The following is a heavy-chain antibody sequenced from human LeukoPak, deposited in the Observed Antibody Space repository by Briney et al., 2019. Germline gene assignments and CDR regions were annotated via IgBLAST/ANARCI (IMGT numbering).Heavy chain of an antibody. CDR3: AREFASYCSSSSCYGFNY. D-gene: IGHD2-2*01. CDR1: GFTFSSYS. Sequence: GGSLRLSCAASGFTFSSYSMNRVRQAPGKGLEWVSSISSSSTYIYYADSVKGRFTISRDNAKNSLYLQMNSLRAEDTAVYYCAREFASYCSSSSCYGFNYWGQGTLVTVSS. V-gene: IGHV3-21*01. J-gene: IGHJ4*02. CDR2: ISSSSTYI.